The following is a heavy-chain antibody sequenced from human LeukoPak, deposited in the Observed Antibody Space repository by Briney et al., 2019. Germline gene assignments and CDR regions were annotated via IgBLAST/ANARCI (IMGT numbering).Heavy chain of an antibody. D-gene: IGHD3-16*01. CDR3: ARALSHCLDY. J-gene: IGHJ4*02. Sequence: PGGSLRLSCVVSGFNFSNYWMNWVRQAPGKGLEWVANIKHDGSEKYYVDSVKGRFSISRDNAKKSLYLQMNSLRAEDTAVYYCARALSHCLDYWGQGTMVTFSS. CDR1: GFNFSNYW. CDR2: IKHDGSEK. V-gene: IGHV3-7*01.